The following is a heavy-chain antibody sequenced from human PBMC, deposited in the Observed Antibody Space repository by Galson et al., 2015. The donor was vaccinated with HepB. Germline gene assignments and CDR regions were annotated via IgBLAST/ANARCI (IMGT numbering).Heavy chain of an antibody. CDR3: ARDSGSSGWYHYFDY. J-gene: IGHJ4*02. D-gene: IGHD6-19*01. V-gene: IGHV3-48*02. CDR1: GFTFSSYS. CDR2: ISSSSSTI. Sequence: SLRLSCAASGFTFSSYSMNWVRQAPGKGLEWVSYISSSSSTIYYADSVKGRFTISRDNAKNSLYLQMNSLRDEDTAVYYCARDSGSSGWYHYFDYWGQGTLVTVSS.